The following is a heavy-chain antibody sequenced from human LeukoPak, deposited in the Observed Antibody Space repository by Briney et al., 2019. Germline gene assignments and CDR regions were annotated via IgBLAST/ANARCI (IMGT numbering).Heavy chain of an antibody. Sequence: GGSLRLSCAASGFTFSKYAMSWVRQAPGDGLEWVSAFGGSGSSTYYAGSVKGRFTISRDNSKNTMYLQMNSLRAEDTAIYYCAKELSATTEARFDYWGQGILVTVSS. J-gene: IGHJ4*02. D-gene: IGHD4-17*01. CDR1: GFTFSKYA. V-gene: IGHV3-23*01. CDR3: AKELSATTEARFDY. CDR2: FGGSGSST.